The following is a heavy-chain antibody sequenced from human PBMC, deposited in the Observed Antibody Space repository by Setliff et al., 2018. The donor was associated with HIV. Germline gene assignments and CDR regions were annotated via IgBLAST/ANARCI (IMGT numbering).Heavy chain of an antibody. CDR2: IHYSGSI. Sequence: SETLSLTCTVSGDSISSDAYYWSWIRHHPGKGLEWIGYIHYSGSIYYKPSLRSRVTISVDTSMNQFFLHLSSVTAADRAVYYCARGPGLAATGSDRFDYWGQGTLVTVSS. CDR3: ARGPGLAATGSDRFDY. V-gene: IGHV4-31*03. D-gene: IGHD6-13*01. CDR1: GDSISSDAYY. J-gene: IGHJ4*02.